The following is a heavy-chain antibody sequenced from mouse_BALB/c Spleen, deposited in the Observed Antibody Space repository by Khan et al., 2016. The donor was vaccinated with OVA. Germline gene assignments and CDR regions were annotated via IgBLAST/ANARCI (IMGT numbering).Heavy chain of an antibody. D-gene: IGHD2-14*01. V-gene: IGHV3-8*02. CDR1: GDSFTTGY. J-gene: IGHJ3*01. CDR3: ARSTYRYAFVY. Sequence: EVQLQESGPSLVKPSQTLSLTCSVTGDSFTTGYWNWIRKFPGNKLEYMGYIIYTGYTYYNPYLKSRISITGHKSNNQYYRQVNSVTDEDTAKYYCARSTYRYAFVYWGQGTLVTVSA. CDR2: IIYTGYT.